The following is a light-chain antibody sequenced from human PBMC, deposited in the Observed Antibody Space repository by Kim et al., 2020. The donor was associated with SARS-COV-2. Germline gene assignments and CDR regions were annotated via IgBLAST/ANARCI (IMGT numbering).Light chain of an antibody. CDR2: AAS. CDR1: QSVTSTY. Sequence: EIVLTQSPDILSLSPVERATLSCRASQSVTSTYLAWYQHKPGQAPRLLIYAASIRATGIPDRFSGSGSGTDFTLTISRLEPEDFALYYCQQYGKSPRNFCQGTKLEI. V-gene: IGKV3-20*01. J-gene: IGKJ2*01. CDR3: QQYGKSPRN.